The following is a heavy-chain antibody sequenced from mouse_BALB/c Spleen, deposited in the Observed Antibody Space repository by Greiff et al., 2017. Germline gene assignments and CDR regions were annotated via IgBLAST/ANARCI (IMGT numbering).Heavy chain of an antibody. CDR3: ARLPMITTPWFAY. D-gene: IGHD2-4*01. J-gene: IGHJ3*01. V-gene: IGHV5-6-5*01. CDR1: GFTFSSYA. Sequence: DVKLVESGGGLVQPGGSLKLSCAASGFTFSSYAMSWVRQTPEKRLEWVASISSGGSTYYPDSVKGRFTISRDNARNILYLQMSSLRSEDTAMYYCARLPMITTPWFAYWGQGTLVTVSA. CDR2: ISSGGST.